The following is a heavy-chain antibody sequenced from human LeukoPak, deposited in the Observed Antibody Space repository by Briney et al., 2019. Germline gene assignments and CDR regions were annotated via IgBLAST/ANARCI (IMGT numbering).Heavy chain of an antibody. CDR2: ISSSSSTYA. V-gene: IGHV3-11*03. Sequence: GGSLRLPCAASEFPFSDHYMSWIRQAPGKGLEWVSYISSSSSTYAIYADSVKGRFTISRDNAENSLYLQMSSLRAEDTAVYYCATTPSYASGSRYGMDVWGPGTTVTVSS. CDR1: EFPFSDHY. CDR3: ATTPSYASGSRYGMDV. J-gene: IGHJ6*02. D-gene: IGHD3-16*01.